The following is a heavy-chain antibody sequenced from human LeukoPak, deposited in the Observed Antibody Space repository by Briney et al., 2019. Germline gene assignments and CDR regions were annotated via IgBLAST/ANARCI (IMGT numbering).Heavy chain of an antibody. J-gene: IGHJ4*02. CDR2: IYYSGST. D-gene: IGHD5-18*01. Sequence: SETLSLTCTVSGGSISSSSYYWGWIRQPPGKGLEWFGSIYYSGSTYYNPSLKSRVTISVDTSKNQFSLKLSSVTAADTAVYYCARHLRLIQLWLTWGQGTLVTVSS. V-gene: IGHV4-39*01. CDR3: ARHLRLIQLWLT. CDR1: GGSISSSSYY.